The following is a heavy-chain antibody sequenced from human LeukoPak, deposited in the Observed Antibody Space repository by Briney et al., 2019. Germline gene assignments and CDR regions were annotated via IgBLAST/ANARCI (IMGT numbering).Heavy chain of an antibody. J-gene: IGHJ3*02. D-gene: IGHD1-1*01. CDR1: GYTFTSYY. Sequence: ASVKVSCKASGYTFTSYYMHWVRQAPGQGLEWMGIINPSGGSTSYAQKFQGRVTMTRDTSTSTVYMELSSLRSEDTAVYYCARPNEELGHTWLSAFDIWGQGTMVTVSS. CDR2: INPSGGST. CDR3: ARPNEELGHTWLSAFDI. V-gene: IGHV1-46*01.